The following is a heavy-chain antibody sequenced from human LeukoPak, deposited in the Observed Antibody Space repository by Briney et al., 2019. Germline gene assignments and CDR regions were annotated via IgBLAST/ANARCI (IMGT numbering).Heavy chain of an antibody. CDR1: GFTFSSYW. V-gene: IGHV3-74*01. J-gene: IGHJ4*02. CDR3: ARGSAGFDY. Sequence: PGGSLRLSCAASGFTFSSYWMHWVRQAPGKGLVWVSRINGGGSITSYADSVKGRCTISRDNAKNTLYLQMNSLRAEDTAVYYCARGSAGFDYWGQGALVTVSS. CDR2: INGGGSIT. D-gene: IGHD6-13*01.